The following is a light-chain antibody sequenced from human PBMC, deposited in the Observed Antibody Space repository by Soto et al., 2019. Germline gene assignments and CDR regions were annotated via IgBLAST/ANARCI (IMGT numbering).Light chain of an antibody. CDR2: GAS. V-gene: IGKV3-20*01. Sequence: EVVLTQSPGTLSLSPGDRAPLSSRAIQSITNNSLAWYHNKPGQAPRLLIYGASSRATGIPDRFSGSGSGTDFTLTISRLEPEDFAVYHCQQYGSSVITFGQGTRLDIK. CDR3: QQYGSSVIT. J-gene: IGKJ5*01. CDR1: QSITNNS.